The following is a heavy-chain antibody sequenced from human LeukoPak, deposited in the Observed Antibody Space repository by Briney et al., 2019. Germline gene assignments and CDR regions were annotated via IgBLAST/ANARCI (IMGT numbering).Heavy chain of an antibody. V-gene: IGHV3-23*01. Sequence: GGSLRLSCAASGFTFSSYAMSWVRQAPGKGLEWVSAISGSGGITYYADSVKGRFTISRDHSTNTLYLQMNSLRTEDTAVYYCAKVDYFDGSGYAYFECWGQGTLVTVSS. CDR2: ISGSGGIT. CDR1: GFTFSSYA. D-gene: IGHD3-22*01. CDR3: AKVDYFDGSGYAYFEC. J-gene: IGHJ4*02.